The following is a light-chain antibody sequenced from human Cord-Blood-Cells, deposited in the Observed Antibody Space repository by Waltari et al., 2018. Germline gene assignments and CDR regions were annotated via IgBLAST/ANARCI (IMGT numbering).Light chain of an antibody. V-gene: IGLV2-23*01. J-gene: IGLJ2*01. CDR2: EGS. CDR3: CSYAGSSTVV. Sequence: QSALTQPASLSGSPGQSITISCTGTSSDAGGYNLVPWYQQHPGKAPKLMIYEGSKRPSGVSNRFSGSKSGNTASLTISGLQAEDEADYYCCSYAGSSTVVFGGGTKLTVL. CDR1: SSDAGGYNL.